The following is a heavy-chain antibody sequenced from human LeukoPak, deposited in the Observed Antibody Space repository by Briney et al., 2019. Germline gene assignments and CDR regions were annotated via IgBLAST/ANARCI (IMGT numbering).Heavy chain of an antibody. J-gene: IGHJ4*02. Sequence: ASVKVSCKASGYTFTSYGISWVRQAPGQGLEWMGWISAYNGNTNYAQKLQGRVTMTTDTSTSTAYTELRSLRSDDTAVYYCARDPHVGELLDYFDYWGQGTLVTVSS. CDR3: ARDPHVGELLDYFDY. CDR2: ISAYNGNT. CDR1: GYTFTSYG. D-gene: IGHD1-26*01. V-gene: IGHV1-18*01.